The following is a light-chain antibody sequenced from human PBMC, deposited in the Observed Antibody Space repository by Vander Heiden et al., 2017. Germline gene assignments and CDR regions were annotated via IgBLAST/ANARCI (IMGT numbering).Light chain of an antibody. Sequence: QSVLTPPPSASGTPGQRVTIYCSGSSSNIGSNYVSWYQQLPGTAPKLLIYRNNQRPSGVPDRFSGSKSGTSASLAISGLRSEDEADYYCAEWEDSLSGVVFGGGTNLTVL. CDR1: SSNIGSNY. CDR3: AEWEDSLSGVV. V-gene: IGLV1-47*01. J-gene: IGLJ2*01. CDR2: RNN.